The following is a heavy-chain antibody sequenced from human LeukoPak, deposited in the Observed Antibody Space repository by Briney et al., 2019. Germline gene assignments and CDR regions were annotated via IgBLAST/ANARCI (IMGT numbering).Heavy chain of an antibody. CDR1: GYSINSGYY. Sequence: PSETLSLTCTVSGYSINSGYYWGLIRQPPGKGLEWIGCIYHSGNPYYNPSLKSRVTISVDTSKNQFSLKLTSVTAADTAVYYCARGGSGSYIDAFDIWGQGTMVTVPS. D-gene: IGHD3-10*01. CDR3: ARGGSGSYIDAFDI. V-gene: IGHV4-38-2*02. J-gene: IGHJ3*02. CDR2: IYHSGNP.